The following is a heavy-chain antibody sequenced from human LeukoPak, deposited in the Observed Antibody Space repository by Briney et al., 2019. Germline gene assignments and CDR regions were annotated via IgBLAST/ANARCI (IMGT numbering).Heavy chain of an antibody. Sequence: ASVKVSCKVSGYTLTELSLHWVRQAPGKGLEWMGWFDPEDGETIYAQKFQGSVTMTEDTSTDTAYMELSSLRSEDTAVYYCATDRIWFGEFVFDYWGQGTLVTVSS. CDR1: GYTLTELS. V-gene: IGHV1-24*01. D-gene: IGHD3-10*01. CDR2: FDPEDGET. CDR3: ATDRIWFGEFVFDY. J-gene: IGHJ4*02.